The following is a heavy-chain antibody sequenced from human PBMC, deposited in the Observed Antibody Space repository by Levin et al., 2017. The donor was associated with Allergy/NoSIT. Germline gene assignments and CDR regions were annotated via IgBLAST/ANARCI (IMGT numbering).Heavy chain of an antibody. D-gene: IGHD5-24*01. CDR3: TSWLQSEPYYYYGMDG. CDR1: GFTFGDYA. Sequence: GGSLRLSCTASGFTFGDYAMSWVRQAPGKGLEWVGFIRSKAYGGTTEYAASVKGRFTISRDDSKSIAYLQMNSLKTEDTAVYYCTSWLQSEPYYYYGMDGRGQGTTVTVSS. V-gene: IGHV3-49*04. CDR2: IRSKAYGGTT. J-gene: IGHJ6*02.